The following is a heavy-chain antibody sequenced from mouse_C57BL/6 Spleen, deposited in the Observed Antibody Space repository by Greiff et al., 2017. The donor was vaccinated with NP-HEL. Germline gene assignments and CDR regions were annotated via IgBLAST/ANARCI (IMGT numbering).Heavy chain of an antibody. D-gene: IGHD1-1*01. Sequence: VQLQQSGAELVKPGASVKLSCKASGYTFTEYTIHWVKQRSGQGLEWIGWFYPGSGSIKYNEKFKDKATLTADKSSSTVYMERSRLTSEDSAVYFCARHEESITTVVVYWYFDVWGTGTTVTVSS. CDR2: FYPGSGSI. V-gene: IGHV1-62-2*01. J-gene: IGHJ1*03. CDR3: ARHEESITTVVVYWYFDV. CDR1: GYTFTEYT.